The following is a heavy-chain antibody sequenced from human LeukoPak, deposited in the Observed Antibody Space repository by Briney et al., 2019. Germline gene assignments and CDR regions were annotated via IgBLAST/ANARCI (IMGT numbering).Heavy chain of an antibody. CDR3: AKPSGSGVDY. CDR1: GFTFSTHD. D-gene: IGHD1-26*01. CDR2: IRYDGSHE. V-gene: IGHV3-30*02. Sequence: GGSLRLSCGASGFTFSTHDMHWVRQAQGKGLEWGAFIRYDGSHEYYADSVKGRFTISRDNSKNTLYLQMNSVRSEDTVLYYCAKPSGSGVDYWGQGTRVTVSS. J-gene: IGHJ4*01.